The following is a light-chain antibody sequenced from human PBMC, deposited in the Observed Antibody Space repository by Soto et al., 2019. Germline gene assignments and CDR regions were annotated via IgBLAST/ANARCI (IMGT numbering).Light chain of an antibody. V-gene: IGKV3-11*01. J-gene: IGKJ5*01. CDR2: DAS. CDR3: QQRSSWPIT. Sequence: IVLTQSPATLSLSPWERATLSCRASQSVTSYLAWYQQRPGQAPRLLIYDASRRATGIPARFSGSGSGADFTLTISTLEPEDFAVYYCQQRSSWPITFGQGTRLEI. CDR1: QSVTSY.